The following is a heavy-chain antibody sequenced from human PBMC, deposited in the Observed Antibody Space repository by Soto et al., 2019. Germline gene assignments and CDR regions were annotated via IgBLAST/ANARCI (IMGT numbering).Heavy chain of an antibody. V-gene: IGHV3-23*01. D-gene: IGHD2-15*01. CDR1: GFTFSIYA. CDR3: AQGYRSGFYY. CDR2: VSGSGGST. J-gene: IGHJ4*02. Sequence: EVQLLESGGGLVQPGGSLRLSCAASGFTFSIYAMSWVRQAPGKGLEWVSAVSGSGGSTYYADSVKGRFTISRYNSKNTLYLQKNSLRADDTAVYYYAQGYRSGFYYWGQGTLVTVSS.